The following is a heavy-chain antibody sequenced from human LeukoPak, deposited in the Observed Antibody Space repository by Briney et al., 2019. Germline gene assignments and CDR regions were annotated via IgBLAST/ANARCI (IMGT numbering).Heavy chain of an antibody. D-gene: IGHD3-3*01. Sequence: GGSLRLSCAASGFTFDDYGMSWVRQAPGKGLEWVSGINWNGGSTGYADSVKGRFTISRDNAKNSLYLQMNSLRAEDTALYYCARGSYDFCSVQYYYYMDVWGKGTTVTVSS. V-gene: IGHV3-20*04. CDR2: INWNGGST. CDR1: GFTFDDYG. J-gene: IGHJ6*03. CDR3: ARGSYDFCSVQYYYYMDV.